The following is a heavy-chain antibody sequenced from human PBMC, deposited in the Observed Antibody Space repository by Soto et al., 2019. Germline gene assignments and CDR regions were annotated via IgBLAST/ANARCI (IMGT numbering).Heavy chain of an antibody. CDR2: IIPIFGTA. Sequence: SVKVSRKASGGTFSSYAISWVRQAPGQGLEWMGGIIPIFGTANYAQKFQERVTITRDMSTSTAYMELSSLRSEDTAVYYCAAVSAAGTPYWGQGTLVTVSS. D-gene: IGHD6-13*01. CDR1: GGTFSSYA. CDR3: AAVSAAGTPY. V-gene: IGHV1-69*05. J-gene: IGHJ4*02.